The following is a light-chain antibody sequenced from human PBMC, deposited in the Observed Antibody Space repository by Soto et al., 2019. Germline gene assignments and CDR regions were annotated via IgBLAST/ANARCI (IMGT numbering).Light chain of an antibody. J-gene: IGLJ2*01. Sequence: QSALTQPPSASGSPGQSVTISCTGTSSDVGGYNYVSWYQQHPGKAPKLMICEVSKRPSGVPDRFSGSKSGNTASLTVSGLQAEDEADYYCSSYAGSRVFGGGTQLTVL. V-gene: IGLV2-8*01. CDR3: SSYAGSRV. CDR2: EVS. CDR1: SSDVGGYNY.